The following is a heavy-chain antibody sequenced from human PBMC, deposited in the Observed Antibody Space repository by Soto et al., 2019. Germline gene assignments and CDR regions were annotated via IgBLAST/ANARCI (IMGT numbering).Heavy chain of an antibody. D-gene: IGHD2-15*01. Sequence: LSLTCTVSGGSISSGGYYWSWIRQHPGKGLEWIGYIYYSGSTYYNPSLKSRVTISVDTSKNQVSLKLSSVTAADTAVYYCARDREGYCSGGSCYNWFDPWGQGTLVTVSS. J-gene: IGHJ5*02. V-gene: IGHV4-31*03. CDR3: ARDREGYCSGGSCYNWFDP. CDR1: GGSISSGGYY. CDR2: IYYSGST.